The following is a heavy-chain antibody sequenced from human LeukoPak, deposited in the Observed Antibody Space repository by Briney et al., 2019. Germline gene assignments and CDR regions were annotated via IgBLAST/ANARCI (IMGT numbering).Heavy chain of an antibody. J-gene: IGHJ4*02. D-gene: IGHD1-1*01. V-gene: IGHV3-74*01. Sequence: PGGSLRLSCAASGFTFSSYWMHWVRQAPGKGLVWASRINNDGSTTNYADSVKGRFTISRDNAKNTLYLQVNSLRAEDTAVYYCARETAGHDYWGQGTLVTVSS. CDR2: INNDGSTT. CDR3: ARETAGHDY. CDR1: GFTFSSYW.